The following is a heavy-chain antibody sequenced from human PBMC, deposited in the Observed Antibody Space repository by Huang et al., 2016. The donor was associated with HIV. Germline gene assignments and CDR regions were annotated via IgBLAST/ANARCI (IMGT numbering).Heavy chain of an antibody. J-gene: IGHJ6*03. CDR2: ISYDGSNK. V-gene: IGHV3-30-3*01. CDR1: RFTFSNYA. Sequence: QAQLVESGGGVVQPGGSLRLSCAASRFTFSNYAMHWVRQAPGKGMEWVAVISYDGSNKYYADSVKGRFTIARDNSKNTLYLQMNSLRAEDTAVYYCARDLWLRDLYYYYYMDVWGKGTTVTVSS. D-gene: IGHD5-12*01. CDR3: ARDLWLRDLYYYYYMDV.